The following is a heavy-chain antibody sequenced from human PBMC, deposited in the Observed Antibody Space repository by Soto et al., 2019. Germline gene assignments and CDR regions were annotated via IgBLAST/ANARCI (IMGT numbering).Heavy chain of an antibody. D-gene: IGHD3-10*01. CDR2: IYYSGSS. CDR3: PRGAPPNIITAFDP. J-gene: IGHJ5*02. CDR1: GASISSVDYY. Sequence: SETLSLTCTFSGASISSVDYYWRRIRQSPGEGLGWIGHIYYSGSSYYNPSLKSRVTISVYTPKNQISLKMHSATAADAYESSGPRGAPPNIITAFDPWGKEPRVTSPQ. V-gene: IGHV4-30-4*02.